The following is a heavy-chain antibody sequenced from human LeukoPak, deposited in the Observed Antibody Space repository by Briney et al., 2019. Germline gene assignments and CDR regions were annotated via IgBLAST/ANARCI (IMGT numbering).Heavy chain of an antibody. CDR1: GFTFSSRF. CDR3: ARNNWRIDY. V-gene: IGHV3-74*01. Sequence: GGSLRLSCAASGFTFSSRFMHWVRQVPGGGLAWVSRIDYDGTTMVYADSVRGRFTISRDNVKNMLYLQMNSLREDDTAVYYCARNNWRIDYWGQGTMVTVSS. CDR2: IDYDGTTM. J-gene: IGHJ4*02.